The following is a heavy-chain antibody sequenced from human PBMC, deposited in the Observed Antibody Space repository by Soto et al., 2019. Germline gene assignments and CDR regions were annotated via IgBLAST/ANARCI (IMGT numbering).Heavy chain of an antibody. CDR2: ISAYNGNT. V-gene: IGHV1-18*01. Sequence: ASVKVSCKASGYTFTGYGISWVRQAPGQGLEWMGWISAYNGNTNYAQKLQGRVTMTTDTSTSTAYMELRSLRSDDTAVYYCAVQYSGSYYYYYGMDVWGQGTTVTVSS. CDR1: GYTFTGYG. J-gene: IGHJ6*02. CDR3: AVQYSGSYYYYYGMDV. D-gene: IGHD1-26*01.